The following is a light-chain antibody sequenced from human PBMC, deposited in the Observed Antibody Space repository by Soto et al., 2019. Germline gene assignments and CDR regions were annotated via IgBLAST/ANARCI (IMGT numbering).Light chain of an antibody. CDR1: QGLVYEGETY. V-gene: IGKV2-30*01. CDR2: KVS. Sequence: VMTQSPLSLPVTVGQPASISCSSSQGLVYEGETYLNWFHQRPGQSPRRLIYKVSKRDSGVPERFTGSGSGTYFTLTISRVEAEDVGIYYCMQGAGWPRTFGQGTKLEIK. J-gene: IGKJ2*01. CDR3: MQGAGWPRT.